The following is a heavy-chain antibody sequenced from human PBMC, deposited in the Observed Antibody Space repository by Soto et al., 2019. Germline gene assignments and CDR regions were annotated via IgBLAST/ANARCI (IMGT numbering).Heavy chain of an antibody. CDR2: ISSSTSFT. CDR3: ARIGYYYDSRNLPPPYYFDY. J-gene: IGHJ4*02. V-gene: IGHV3-11*06. CDR1: VFTFSDYY. D-gene: IGHD3-22*01. Sequence: GALRLSGAASVFTFSDYYMSWIRQAPGRGLEWVSYISSSTSFTNYADSVKGRFTISRDNAKNSLHLQMNSLRAEGTAVYYCARIGYYYDSRNLPPPYYFDYWGQGTLVTVSS.